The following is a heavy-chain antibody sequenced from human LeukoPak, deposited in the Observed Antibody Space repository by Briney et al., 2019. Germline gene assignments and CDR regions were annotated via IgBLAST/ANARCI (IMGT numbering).Heavy chain of an antibody. V-gene: IGHV1-2*04. CDR2: INPNSGGT. CDR3: ARGVRSSGWPYFQH. J-gene: IGHJ1*01. Sequence: PGESLKISCKGSGYSFTSYWIGWVRQAPGQGLEWMGWINPNSGGTNYAQKFQGWVTMTRDTSISTAYMELSRLRSDDTAVYYCARGVRSSGWPYFQHWGQGTLVTVSS. D-gene: IGHD6-19*01. CDR1: GYSFTSYW.